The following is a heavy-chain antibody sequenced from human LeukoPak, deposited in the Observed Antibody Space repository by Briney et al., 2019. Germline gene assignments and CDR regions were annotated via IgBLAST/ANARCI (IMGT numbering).Heavy chain of an antibody. CDR1: GFTFDDYA. V-gene: IGHV3-49*04. CDR3: TRGLRQWPDY. Sequence: GGSLRLSCAASGFTFDDYAMHWVRQAPGKGLEWVGFIRSKAYGGTTEYAASVKGRFTISRDDSKSIAYLQMNSLKTEDTAVYYCTRGLRQWPDYWGQGTLVTVSS. D-gene: IGHD6-19*01. J-gene: IGHJ4*02. CDR2: IRSKAYGGTT.